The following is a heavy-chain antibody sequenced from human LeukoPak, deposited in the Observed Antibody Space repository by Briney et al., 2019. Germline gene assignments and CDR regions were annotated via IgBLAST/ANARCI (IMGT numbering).Heavy chain of an antibody. Sequence: PSETLSLTCTVSGGSISSYYWSWIRQPPGKGLEWIGYIYYSGSTNYNPSLKSRVNISVDTSKNQFSLKLSSVTAADTAVYYCARDLETGTTSRRFDYWGQGTLVTVSS. CDR2: IYYSGST. D-gene: IGHD1-7*01. CDR1: GGSISSYY. V-gene: IGHV4-59*01. CDR3: ARDLETGTTSRRFDY. J-gene: IGHJ4*02.